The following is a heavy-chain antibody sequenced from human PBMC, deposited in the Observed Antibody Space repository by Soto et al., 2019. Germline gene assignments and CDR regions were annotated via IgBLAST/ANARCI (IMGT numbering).Heavy chain of an antibody. V-gene: IGHV3-7*03. J-gene: IGHJ5*02. Sequence: EVQLVESGGGLVQPGGSLRLSCADSGFILRNYWMSWVRQAPGMGLQWVASIKEDGSEKYYVDPVKGRFTISRENAKNSLYLKMNSLRAEDTAVYYCARYRSLDPWGHGILVTVSS. D-gene: IGHD3-16*02. CDR3: ARYRSLDP. CDR2: IKEDGSEK. CDR1: GFILRNYW.